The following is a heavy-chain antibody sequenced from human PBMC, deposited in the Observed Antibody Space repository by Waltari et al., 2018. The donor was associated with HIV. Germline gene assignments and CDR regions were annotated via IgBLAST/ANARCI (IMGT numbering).Heavy chain of an antibody. D-gene: IGHD6-6*01. Sequence: QLQLQESGPGLVKPSETLSLTCTVSGGSISSRSYYWGWIRQPPGKGLEWIGSIYYSGSTYYNPSLKRRVTISVDTSKNQFSLKLSSVTAADTAVYYCARHSIADFYWESDYWGQGTLVTVSS. CDR3: ARHSIADFYWESDY. CDR1: GGSISSRSYY. CDR2: IYYSGST. J-gene: IGHJ4*02. V-gene: IGHV4-39*01.